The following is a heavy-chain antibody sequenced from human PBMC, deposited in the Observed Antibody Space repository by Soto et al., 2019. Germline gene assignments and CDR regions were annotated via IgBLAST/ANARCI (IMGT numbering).Heavy chain of an antibody. CDR3: ARATDDSSGSYYFDY. Sequence: SETLSLTCAVSGYSISSGYYWGWIRQPPGMGLEWIGSIYHSGSTYYNPSLKSRVTISVDTSKNQFSLKLSSVTAADTAVYYCARATDDSSGSYYFDYWGQGTLVTVSS. V-gene: IGHV4-38-2*01. CDR2: IYHSGST. D-gene: IGHD3-22*01. J-gene: IGHJ4*02. CDR1: GYSISSGYY.